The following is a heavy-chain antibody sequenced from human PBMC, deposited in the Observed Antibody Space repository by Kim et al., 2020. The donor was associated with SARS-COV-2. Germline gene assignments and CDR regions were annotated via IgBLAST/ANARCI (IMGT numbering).Heavy chain of an antibody. J-gene: IGHJ6*02. V-gene: IGHV4-34*01. D-gene: IGHD3-3*01. CDR3: ARVNDLLRFLEWSHPYYYGMDV. CDR2: INHSGST. Sequence: SETLSLTCAVYGGSFSGYYWSWIRQPPGKGLEWIGEINHSGSTNYNPSLKSRVTISVDTSKNQFSLKLSSVTAADTAVYYCARVNDLLRFLEWSHPYYYGMDVWGQGTTVTVSS. CDR1: GGSFSGYY.